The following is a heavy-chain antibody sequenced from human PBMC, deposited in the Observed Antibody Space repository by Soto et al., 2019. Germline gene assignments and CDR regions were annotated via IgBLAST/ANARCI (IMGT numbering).Heavy chain of an antibody. CDR3: AHRGYGNYPRDNWFDP. Sequence: QITLKESGPTLVKPTQTLTLTCTFSGFSLSTSGVAVGWIRQPPGKALEWLALVYWNDDTRYSPSLKSRLTITKDTSKNQVVLRMTNMDPVDTATYYCAHRGYGNYPRDNWFDPWGQGILVIVSS. J-gene: IGHJ5*02. V-gene: IGHV2-5*01. CDR2: VYWNDDT. CDR1: GFSLSTSGVA. D-gene: IGHD4-17*01.